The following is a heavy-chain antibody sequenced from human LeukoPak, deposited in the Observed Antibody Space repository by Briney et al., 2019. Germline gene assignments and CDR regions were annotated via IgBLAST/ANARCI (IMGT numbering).Heavy chain of an antibody. CDR1: GYRFTSYW. D-gene: IGHD2-15*01. J-gene: IGHJ5*02. CDR2: IYPGDSDT. V-gene: IGHV5-51*01. Sequence: GESLKISCKGSGYRFTSYWIGWVRQMPGKGLEWMGIIYPGDSDTRYSPSFQGQVTISADKSISTAYLQWSSLKASDTAMYYCARYGGYCSGGSCYSGMRWFDPWGQGTLVTVSS. CDR3: ARYGGYCSGGSCYSGMRWFDP.